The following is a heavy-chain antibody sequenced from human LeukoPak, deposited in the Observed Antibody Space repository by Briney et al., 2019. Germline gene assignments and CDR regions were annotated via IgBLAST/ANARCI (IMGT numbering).Heavy chain of an antibody. CDR2: ISSSGSTI. D-gene: IGHD6-19*01. CDR1: GFTFSSYE. CDR3: ARDVSSGWRIYYFDY. J-gene: IGHJ4*02. V-gene: IGHV3-48*03. Sequence: PGGSLRLSCAASGFTFSSYEMNWVRQAPGKGLEWVSYISSSGSTIYYADSVKGRFTISRDNAKNSLYLQMNSLRAEDTAVYYCARDVSSGWRIYYFDYWGQGTLVTVSS.